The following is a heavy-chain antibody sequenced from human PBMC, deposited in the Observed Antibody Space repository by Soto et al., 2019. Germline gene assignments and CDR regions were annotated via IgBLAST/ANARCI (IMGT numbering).Heavy chain of an antibody. CDR1: EFTFSSYS. D-gene: IGHD3-10*01. CDR2: IGISSSYI. CDR3: TSTMAGAFDI. J-gene: IGHJ3*02. V-gene: IGHV3-21*01. Sequence: EVQLVESGGGLVKPGGSLRLSFAASEFTFSSYSMNWVRQAPGKGLEWVSSIGISSSYIYYADSVKGRFIISRDNAKNLLYLQMNSLRAEDTAVYYCTSTMAGAFDIWGQGTMVNVSS.